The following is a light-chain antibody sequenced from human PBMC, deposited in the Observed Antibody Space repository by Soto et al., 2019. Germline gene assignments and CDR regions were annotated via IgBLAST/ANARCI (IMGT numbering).Light chain of an antibody. CDR2: GAS. J-gene: IGKJ1*01. CDR3: QQYNNWPPWT. V-gene: IGKV3-15*01. Sequence: DIVMTQSPATLSVCPGERATLSCRASQSVSSNLAWYQQKPGQAPRLLIYGASTRATGIPARFSGSGSGTEFTLTISSLQSEDFAVYYCQQYNNWPPWTFGQGTKVDIK. CDR1: QSVSSN.